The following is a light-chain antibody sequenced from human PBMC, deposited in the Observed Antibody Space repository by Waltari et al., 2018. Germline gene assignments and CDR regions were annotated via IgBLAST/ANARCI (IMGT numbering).Light chain of an antibody. J-gene: IGLJ1*01. Sequence: QSVLTQPPSVSVAPVQRVTTSGTRSHANIGAGYNVHWYQPIPGQAPKLLTYGNRNRPSGVPARFSGSKSGTSASLAITGLQAEDEADYYCQSYDSSLSGYVFGTGTKVTVL. CDR2: GNR. CDR1: HANIGAGYN. V-gene: IGLV1-40*01. CDR3: QSYDSSLSGYV.